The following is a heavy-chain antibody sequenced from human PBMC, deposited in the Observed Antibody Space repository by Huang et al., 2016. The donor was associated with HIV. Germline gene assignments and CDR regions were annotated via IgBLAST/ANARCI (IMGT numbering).Heavy chain of an antibody. CDR2: VSPYNAKT. V-gene: IGHV1-18*04. Sequence: QVQLMQSGPEVKKPGASVKVSCKASGYSFTTYGLNWVRQAPGHGLEVMGWVSPYNAKTDYAEKFQGRVTMTRDTSTSTSYMGLRSLRSDDTAVYYCATDYYANFDYWGQGTLVTISS. D-gene: IGHD2-2*01. J-gene: IGHJ4*02. CDR1: GYSFTTYG. CDR3: ATDYYANFDY.